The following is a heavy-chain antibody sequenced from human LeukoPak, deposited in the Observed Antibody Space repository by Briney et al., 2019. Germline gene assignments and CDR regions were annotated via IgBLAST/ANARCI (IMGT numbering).Heavy chain of an antibody. CDR2: IWRDGSTI. CDR3: ARRHYGSGITRGLYYYYGMDV. Sequence: GSLRLSCAASGFRFNEHAMHWVRQAPGKGLEWVAVIWRDGSTIYYADSVKGRFTVSRDNAKNSLYLQMNSLRAEDTAVYYCARRHYGSGITRGLYYYYGMDVWGQGTTVTVSS. V-gene: IGHV3-33*03. CDR1: GFRFNEHA. D-gene: IGHD3-10*01. J-gene: IGHJ6*02.